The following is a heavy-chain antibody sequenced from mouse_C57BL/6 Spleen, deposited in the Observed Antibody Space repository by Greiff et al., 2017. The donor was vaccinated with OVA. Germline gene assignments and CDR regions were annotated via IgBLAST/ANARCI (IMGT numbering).Heavy chain of an antibody. CDR1: GYAFSSYW. V-gene: IGHV1-80*01. Sequence: VQLQQSGAELVKPGASVKLSCKASGYAFSSYWINWVKQRPGKGLEWIGQIYPGDGDNNYNGTFKGKATLTADKSSSTAYMQLSSLTSEDSAVYFGARSIYYGNEACFDYWGQGTLVTVSA. D-gene: IGHD2-1*01. CDR2: IYPGDGDN. J-gene: IGHJ3*01. CDR3: ARSIYYGNEACFDY.